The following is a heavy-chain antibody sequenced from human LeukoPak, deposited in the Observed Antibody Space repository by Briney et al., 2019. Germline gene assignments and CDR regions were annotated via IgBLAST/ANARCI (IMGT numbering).Heavy chain of an antibody. CDR3: AARRGYSYVSDY. J-gene: IGHJ4*02. CDR2: ITSSSSYI. D-gene: IGHD5-18*01. V-gene: IGHV3-21*01. Sequence: GGSLRLSCAASGFTFSSYWMNWVRQAPGKGLEWVSSITSSSSYIYYADSVKGRFTISRDDAKNSLYLQMNTLRAEDTAVYYCAARRGYSYVSDYWGQGTLVTVSS. CDR1: GFTFSSYW.